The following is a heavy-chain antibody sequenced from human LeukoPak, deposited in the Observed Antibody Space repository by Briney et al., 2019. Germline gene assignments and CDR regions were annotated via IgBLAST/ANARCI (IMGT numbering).Heavy chain of an antibody. Sequence: SETLSLICSVSSYSINSNYYWSWIRQPPGKGLEWIGEINHSGSTNYNPSLKSRVTISVDTSKNQFSLKLSSVTAADTAVYYCARHRNDYVWGSYRSNWFDPWGQGTLVTVSS. V-gene: IGHV4-34*01. CDR1: SYSINSNYY. D-gene: IGHD3-16*02. J-gene: IGHJ5*02. CDR3: ARHRNDYVWGSYRSNWFDP. CDR2: INHSGST.